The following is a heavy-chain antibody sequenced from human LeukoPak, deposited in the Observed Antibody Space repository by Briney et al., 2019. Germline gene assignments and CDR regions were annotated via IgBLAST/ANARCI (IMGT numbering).Heavy chain of an antibody. CDR3: ARDSSGWSKNY. J-gene: IGHJ4*02. CDR2: ISGSGGDT. V-gene: IGHV3-23*01. D-gene: IGHD6-19*01. Sequence: GGSLRLSCAASGFTFSTDAMTWVRQAPGKGLQWVSAISGSGGDTYYEDSVKGRFTISSDNSKNMMYLQMNSLRAEDTAVYYCARDSSGWSKNYWGQGTLVTVSS. CDR1: GFTFSTDA.